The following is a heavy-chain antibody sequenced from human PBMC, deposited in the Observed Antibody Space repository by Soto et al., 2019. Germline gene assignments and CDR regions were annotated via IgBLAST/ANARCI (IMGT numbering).Heavy chain of an antibody. Sequence: ESGGGVVQPGRSLRLSCAASGFTFSTHAMHWVRQAPGRGLEWVAIISYDGTTKDYADSVKGRFTISRDNSKNAVYLQMNSLRSEVTALYYCARDWRTAGTTGWFDPWGQGTLVTVSS. CDR2: ISYDGTTK. CDR3: ARDWRTAGTTGWFDP. CDR1: GFTFSTHA. D-gene: IGHD6-13*01. J-gene: IGHJ5*02. V-gene: IGHV3-30-3*01.